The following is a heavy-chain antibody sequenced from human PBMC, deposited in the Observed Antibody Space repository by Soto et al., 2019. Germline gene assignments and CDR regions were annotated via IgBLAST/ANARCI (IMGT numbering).Heavy chain of an antibody. J-gene: IGHJ6*03. D-gene: IGHD2-21*02. CDR2: ISTVNGNT. CDR3: TRVVTGYYYMDV. Sequence: QVQLVQSGAEVKNPGASVRVSCKASGYTFTSYGITWVRQAPGQGLEWMGWISTVNGNTNYARNLQGRVTLTTDTSTTTAYMELRSLRSDDMAVYYCTRVVTGYYYMDVWGKGTTVTVSS. CDR1: GYTFTSYG. V-gene: IGHV1-18*03.